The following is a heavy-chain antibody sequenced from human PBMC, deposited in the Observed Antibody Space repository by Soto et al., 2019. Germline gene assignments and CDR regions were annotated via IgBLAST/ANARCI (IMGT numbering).Heavy chain of an antibody. CDR2: ISGSGGST. V-gene: IGHV3-23*01. D-gene: IGHD3-16*01. J-gene: IGHJ3*02. Sequence: EVQLLESGGGLVQPGGSLRLSCAASGFTFSSYAMSWVRQAPGKGLEWVSAISGSGGSTYYADSVKGRFTISRDNSKNTLCLQMNSLRAEDTAVYYCANQGRNQPTFTLNDAFDIWGQGTMVTVSS. CDR3: ANQGRNQPTFTLNDAFDI. CDR1: GFTFSSYA.